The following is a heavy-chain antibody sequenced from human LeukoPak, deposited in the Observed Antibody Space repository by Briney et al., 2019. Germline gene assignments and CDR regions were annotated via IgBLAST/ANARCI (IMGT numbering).Heavy chain of an antibody. CDR3: AHHRGGSCYYPFDY. CDR1: GFTFSSYA. V-gene: IGHV3-23*01. Sequence: PGGSLRPSCAASGFTFSSYAMSWVRQAPGKGLDWVSVISGSGGSTYYADSVKGRFTISRDNSKNTLYLQMNSLRAEDTAIYYCAHHRGGSCYYPFDYWGQGTLVTVSS. D-gene: IGHD2-15*01. CDR2: ISGSGGST. J-gene: IGHJ4*02.